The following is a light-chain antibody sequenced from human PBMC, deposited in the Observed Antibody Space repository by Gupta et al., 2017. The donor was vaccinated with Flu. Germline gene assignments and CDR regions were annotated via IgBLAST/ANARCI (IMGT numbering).Light chain of an antibody. CDR2: AAS. J-gene: IGKJ3*01. CDR3: QHSYCTPRFT. CDR1: QGISNY. Sequence: TLSASVVERVTFSCRASQGISNYVTWFQHKPGVAPRLLVYAASSLPSGVACRFSGSGSGTDFTLTITRLNSEDCATYFCQHSYCTPRFTFGPGTRVEIK. V-gene: IGKV1-39*01.